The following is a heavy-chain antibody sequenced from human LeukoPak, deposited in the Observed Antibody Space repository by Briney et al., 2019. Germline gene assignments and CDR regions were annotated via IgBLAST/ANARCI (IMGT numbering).Heavy chain of an antibody. J-gene: IGHJ4*02. D-gene: IGHD3-22*01. Sequence: ASVKVSCKASGYTFTGYYMHWVRQAPGQGLGWMGWINPNSGGTNYAQKFQGRVTMTRDTSISTAYMELSRLRSDDTAVYYCARDTSGDYYDSSGYRLDYWGQGTLVTVSS. CDR2: INPNSGGT. CDR3: ARDTSGDYYDSSGYRLDY. CDR1: GYTFTGYY. V-gene: IGHV1-2*02.